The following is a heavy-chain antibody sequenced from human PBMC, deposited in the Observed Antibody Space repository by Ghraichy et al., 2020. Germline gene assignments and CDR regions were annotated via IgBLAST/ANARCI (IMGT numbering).Heavy chain of an antibody. J-gene: IGHJ1*01. CDR2: ISGSGGST. D-gene: IGHD3-22*01. Sequence: GSLRLSCAASGFTFSNYAMSWVRQAPGKGLEWVSAISGSGGSTYYADSVKGRFTISRDNSKNTLYLQMNSLRAEDTAVYYCANPTYYYDSSGYYPGYFQHWGQGTLVTVSS. V-gene: IGHV3-23*01. CDR3: ANPTYYYDSSGYYPGYFQH. CDR1: GFTFSNYA.